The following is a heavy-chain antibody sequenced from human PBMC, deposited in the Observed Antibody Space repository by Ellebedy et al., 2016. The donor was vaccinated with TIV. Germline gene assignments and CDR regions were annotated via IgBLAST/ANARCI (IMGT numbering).Heavy chain of an antibody. J-gene: IGHJ4*02. Sequence: MPSETLSLTCSVSGGSVSSTRYYWACIRQPPGKGLAWIGSVYYSGSPYYNPSFKSRVTLSVDTSKDQFSLTLRTVTAADTAVYYCARIDPWQPVDDWGQGILVSVSS. D-gene: IGHD2-21*01. V-gene: IGHV4-39*01. CDR2: VYYSGSP. CDR1: GGSVSSTRYY. CDR3: ARIDPWQPVDD.